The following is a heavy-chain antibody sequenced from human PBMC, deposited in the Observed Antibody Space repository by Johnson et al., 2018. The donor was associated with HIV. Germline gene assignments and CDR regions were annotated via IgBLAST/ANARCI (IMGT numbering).Heavy chain of an antibody. D-gene: IGHD6-13*01. V-gene: IGHV3-7*05. J-gene: IGHJ3*02. Sequence: VQLVESGGGLVQPGGSLRLSCAASGFTFSNYWMSWVRQAPGKGLEWLANIKEDGSEDYYVDSLKGRFTISRDNAQNSLYLQMDNLRAEYSAVYYCARDGVYSSPHDAFDIWGQGTMVTVSS. CDR2: IKEDGSED. CDR3: ARDGVYSSPHDAFDI. CDR1: GFTFSNYW.